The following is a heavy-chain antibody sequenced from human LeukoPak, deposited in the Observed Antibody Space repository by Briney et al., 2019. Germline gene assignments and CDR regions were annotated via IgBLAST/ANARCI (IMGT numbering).Heavy chain of an antibody. V-gene: IGHV3-23*01. J-gene: IGHJ3*02. CDR3: AIVGSGAFDM. Sequence: GGSLRLSCAASGFTFSSYAMSWVRQAPGKGLEWVSAISGIGGSTCYADSVKGRFTISRDNSKNTLYLQMNSLRAEDTAVYYCAIVGSGAFDMWGQGTVVSVSS. CDR1: GFTFSSYA. CDR2: ISGIGGST. D-gene: IGHD2-21*01.